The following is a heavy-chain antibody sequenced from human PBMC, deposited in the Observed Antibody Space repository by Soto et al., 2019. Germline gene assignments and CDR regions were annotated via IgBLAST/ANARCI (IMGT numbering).Heavy chain of an antibody. CDR3: ARDRDDYGSGNYYNRIDF. J-gene: IGHJ4*02. Sequence: QVQLVQSGAEVKKPGSSVKVSCKASGGIFSTYAISWLRQAPGQGLEWMGGIIPLFGTPNYAQRFQGRVTITAGESTSTAYMELSSVRSEDTAVYYCARDRDDYGSGNYYNRIDFWGQGTLVTVSS. CDR1: GGIFSTYA. CDR2: IIPLFGTP. D-gene: IGHD3-10*01. V-gene: IGHV1-69*01.